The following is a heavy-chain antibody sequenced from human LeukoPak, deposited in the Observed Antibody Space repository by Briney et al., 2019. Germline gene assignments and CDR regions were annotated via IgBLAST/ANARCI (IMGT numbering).Heavy chain of an antibody. CDR2: VSGSGAST. V-gene: IGHV3-23*01. D-gene: IGHD5-18*01. Sequence: GGSLRLSCAASGFTFSNYAMTWVRQAPGKGLGWVSSVSGSGASTFYADSVKGGFTISRDNSKDTLYLQMNSLRAEDTAVYYCASRHTSMDYFDYWGQGALVTVSS. CDR3: ASRHTSMDYFDY. J-gene: IGHJ4*02. CDR1: GFTFSNYA.